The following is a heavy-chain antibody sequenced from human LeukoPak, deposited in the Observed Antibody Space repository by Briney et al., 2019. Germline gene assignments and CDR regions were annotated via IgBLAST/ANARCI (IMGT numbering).Heavy chain of an antibody. CDR2: ISYDGSNK. Sequence: GGSLRLSCAASGFTFSSYAMSWVRQAPGKGLQWAAVISYDGSNKYYADSVKGRFTISRDNSKNTLYLQMNSLRAEDTAVYYCARDRCSSTSCYTFLFDYWGQGTLVTVSS. V-gene: IGHV3-30-3*01. D-gene: IGHD2-2*02. J-gene: IGHJ4*02. CDR3: ARDRCSSTSCYTFLFDY. CDR1: GFTFSSYA.